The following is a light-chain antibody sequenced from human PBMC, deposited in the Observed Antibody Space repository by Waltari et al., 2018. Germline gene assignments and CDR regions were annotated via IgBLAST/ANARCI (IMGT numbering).Light chain of an antibody. CDR3: QQYNNWPLLT. Sequence: EIVMTQSPAALSVSPGDRATLSCRASQSVSSNLAWYQHKPGQAPRLLIYGASTRATGIPARFSGSGSGTEFTLTISSLQSEDFAVYYCQQYNNWPLLTFGGGTKVEIK. CDR1: QSVSSN. CDR2: GAS. J-gene: IGKJ4*01. V-gene: IGKV3-15*01.